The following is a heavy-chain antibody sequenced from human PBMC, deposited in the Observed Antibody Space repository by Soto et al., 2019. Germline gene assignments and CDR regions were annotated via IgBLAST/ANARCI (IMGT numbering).Heavy chain of an antibody. Sequence: EVQLLESGGGLVQPGGSLKLSCAASGFTFNISAMTWVRQAPGKGLEWVSTTGFTGRTTYYADSVKGRFTVSRDNSKNPLDLQMSSLRAEDTAVYYCATVHSTSRSFDYWGQGTLVTVSS. D-gene: IGHD6-6*01. CDR1: GFTFNISA. CDR3: ATVHSTSRSFDY. V-gene: IGHV3-23*01. CDR2: TGFTGRTT. J-gene: IGHJ4*02.